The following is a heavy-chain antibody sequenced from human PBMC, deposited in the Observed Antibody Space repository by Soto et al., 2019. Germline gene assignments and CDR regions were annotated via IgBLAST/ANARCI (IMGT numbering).Heavy chain of an antibody. Sequence: GGSLRLSCAASGFTFSSHSMNWVRQAPGKGLEWVSSISSSSSYIYYADSVKGRFTISRDNAKNSLYLQMNSLRAEDTAVYYCARAITGTRGGYYFDYWGQGTLVTVSS. D-gene: IGHD1-7*01. CDR2: ISSSSSYI. J-gene: IGHJ4*02. CDR1: GFTFSSHS. V-gene: IGHV3-21*01. CDR3: ARAITGTRGGYYFDY.